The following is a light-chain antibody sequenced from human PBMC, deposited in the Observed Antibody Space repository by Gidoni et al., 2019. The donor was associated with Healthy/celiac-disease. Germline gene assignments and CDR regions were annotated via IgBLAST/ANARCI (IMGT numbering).Light chain of an antibody. V-gene: IGKV1-39*01. CDR2: AAS. J-gene: IGKJ1*01. Sequence: DIQMTQSPSSLSASVGDRVTITCRASQSISIYLNWYQQKPGKAPKLLIYAASSLQSGVPSRFSGSGSGTDFTLTICSLQPEDFATYYCQQSYSTLWTFGQXTKVEIK. CDR3: QQSYSTLWT. CDR1: QSISIY.